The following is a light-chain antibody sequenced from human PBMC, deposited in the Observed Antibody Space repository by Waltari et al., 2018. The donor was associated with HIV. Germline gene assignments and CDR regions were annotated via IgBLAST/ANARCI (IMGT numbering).Light chain of an antibody. J-gene: IGKJ1*01. CDR3: QQFYNWPRT. CDR1: QSISNN. CDR2: SAS. V-gene: IGKV3-15*01. Sequence: EVVMTQSSATLAMSPGVRATVSCRANQSISNNLAWYQQRRGQPPRLLIYSASSRATGIPARFSGTGSGTEFTLTISSLQSEDFAVYYCQQFYNWPRTFGQGTKVEIK.